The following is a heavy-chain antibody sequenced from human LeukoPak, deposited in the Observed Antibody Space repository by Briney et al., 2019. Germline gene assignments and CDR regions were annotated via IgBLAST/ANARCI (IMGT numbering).Heavy chain of an antibody. V-gene: IGHV4-34*01. Sequence: SETLSLTCAVSGGSLSGYYWSWIRQPPGKGLEWIGDISHVGFTNYNSSLKSRVTISVDTSTNQFSLKLNSVTAADTAVYYCARPNDYGDDYWGQGTLVTVSS. J-gene: IGHJ4*02. CDR3: ARPNDYGDDY. D-gene: IGHD4-17*01. CDR2: ISHVGFT. CDR1: GGSLSGYY.